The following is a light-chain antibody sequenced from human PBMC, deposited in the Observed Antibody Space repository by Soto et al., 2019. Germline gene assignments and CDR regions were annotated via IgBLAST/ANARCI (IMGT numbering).Light chain of an antibody. V-gene: IGKV1-39*01. CDR2: AAS. CDR1: QSISSS. J-gene: IGKJ1*01. Sequence: DSQMTQSPGARSASLGEGVTITFRASQSISSSLNWYQQKPGKAPKLLIDAASSLQSGVPSRFSGSGCGREFTPTISSLQPEDFATYYCQKSYSTPGTFGQGTKVGIK. CDR3: QKSYSTPGT.